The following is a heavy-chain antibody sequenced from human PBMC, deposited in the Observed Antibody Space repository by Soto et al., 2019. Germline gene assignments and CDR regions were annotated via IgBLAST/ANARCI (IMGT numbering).Heavy chain of an antibody. CDR1: GGSFSGYY. D-gene: IGHD7-27*01. J-gene: IGHJ4*02. Sequence: QVQLQRWGAGLLKPSETLSLTCAVYGGSFSGYYWSWIRQPPGKGLEWIGEINHSGSTNYNPSLKSRVTISVDTSKNQFSLKLSSVTAVDTAVYYCARGCGQPGNFDYWGQGTLVTVSS. CDR2: INHSGST. V-gene: IGHV4-34*01. CDR3: ARGCGQPGNFDY.